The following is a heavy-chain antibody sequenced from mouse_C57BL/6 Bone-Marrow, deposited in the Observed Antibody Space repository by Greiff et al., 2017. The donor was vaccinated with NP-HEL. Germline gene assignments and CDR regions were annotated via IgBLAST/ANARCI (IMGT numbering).Heavy chain of an antibody. J-gene: IGHJ2*01. Sequence: EVQVVESGGGLVKPGGSLKLSCAASGFTFSSYAMSWVRQTPEKRLEWVATISDGGSYTYYPDNVKGRFTISRDNAKNNLYLQMSHLKSEDTAMYYCARATYSIDYWGQGTTLTVSS. CDR1: GFTFSSYA. CDR2: ISDGGSYT. D-gene: IGHD2-10*01. V-gene: IGHV5-4*01. CDR3: ARATYSIDY.